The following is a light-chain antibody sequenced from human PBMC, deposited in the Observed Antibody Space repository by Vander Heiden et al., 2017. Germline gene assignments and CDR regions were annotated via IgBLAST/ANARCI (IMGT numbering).Light chain of an antibody. Sequence: AIQMTQSTSSLSASVGARVTISCRASQGISNDLAWYQQKPGKAPKLLIYAASSLQSGVPSRFSGSGSGTDFTLTINSLQPEDFATYYCRQDYNSPRTFGQGTKVEIK. CDR2: AAS. CDR1: QGISND. J-gene: IGKJ1*01. V-gene: IGKV1-6*01. CDR3: RQDYNSPRT.